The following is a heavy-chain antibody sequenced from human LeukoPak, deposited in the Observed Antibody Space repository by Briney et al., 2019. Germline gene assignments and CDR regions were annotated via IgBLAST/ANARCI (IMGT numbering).Heavy chain of an antibody. CDR3: AKDTGYDSSGYYDY. CDR2: ISSSGTSR. D-gene: IGHD3-22*01. Sequence: GGSLRLSCAASGFTFSDYYMSWIRQAPGKGLEWVSYISSSGTSRYYTDSVKGRFTISRDNTKNSLYLQMNSLRAEDTALYYCAKDTGYDSSGYYDYWGQGTLVTVSS. V-gene: IGHV3-11*01. CDR1: GFTFSDYY. J-gene: IGHJ4*02.